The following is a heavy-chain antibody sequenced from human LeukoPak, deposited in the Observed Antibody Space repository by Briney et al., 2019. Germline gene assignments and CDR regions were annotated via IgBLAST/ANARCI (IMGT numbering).Heavy chain of an antibody. CDR2: IYTSGST. J-gene: IGHJ4*02. V-gene: IGHV4-61*02. CDR3: ARGGSFMYYFDY. D-gene: IGHD1-26*01. Sequence: PSQTLSLTCTVSGGSISSGSYYWSWIRQPAGKGLEWIGRIYTSGSTNYNPSLKSRVTISVDTSKNQFSLKLSSVTAADTAVYYCARGGSFMYYFDYWGQGTLVTVSS. CDR1: GGSISSGSYY.